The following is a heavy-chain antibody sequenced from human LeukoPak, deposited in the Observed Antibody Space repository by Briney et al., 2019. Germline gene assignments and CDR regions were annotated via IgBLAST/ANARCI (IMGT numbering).Heavy chain of an antibody. CDR3: GTSGVVVTAILPYYFDY. J-gene: IGHJ4*02. CDR1: GGSVSSYY. V-gene: IGHV4-59*04. Sequence: SETLSLICTVSGGSVSSYYWSWIRQPPGKGLEWIGSIYYSGSTYYNPSLKSRVTISVDTSKNQFSLKLTSVTAADTAVYYCGTSGVVVTAILPYYFDYWGQGTLVTVSS. D-gene: IGHD2-21*02. CDR2: IYYSGST.